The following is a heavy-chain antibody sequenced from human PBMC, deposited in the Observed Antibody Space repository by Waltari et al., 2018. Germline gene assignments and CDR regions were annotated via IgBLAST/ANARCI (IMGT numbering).Heavy chain of an antibody. CDR3: ARVGGTVTRDAFDI. Sequence: QVQLVQSGAEVKKPGSSVQVSCTASGGTFSSYAISWVRQAPGQGLEWRGGIIPTFGKANYAQNFQGSDTLTTDASTTTAYMELSRLRSEDTAVYYGARVGGTVTRDAFDIWGQGTMVTVSS. V-gene: IGHV1-69*05. CDR1: GGTFSSYA. CDR2: IIPTFGKA. D-gene: IGHD4-17*01. J-gene: IGHJ3*02.